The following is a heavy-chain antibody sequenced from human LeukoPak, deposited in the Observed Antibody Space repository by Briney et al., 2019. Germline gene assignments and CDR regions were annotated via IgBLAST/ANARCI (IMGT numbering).Heavy chain of an antibody. Sequence: SVKVSCKASGGTFSSYAISWVRQAPGQGLEWMGGIIPIFGTANYAQKFQGRVTITADESTSTAYMELSSLKASDTAMYFCARRYSSGWYIDYWGQGTLVTVSS. CDR1: GGTFSSYA. CDR2: IIPIFGTA. D-gene: IGHD6-19*01. CDR3: ARRYSSGWYIDY. J-gene: IGHJ4*02. V-gene: IGHV1-69*13.